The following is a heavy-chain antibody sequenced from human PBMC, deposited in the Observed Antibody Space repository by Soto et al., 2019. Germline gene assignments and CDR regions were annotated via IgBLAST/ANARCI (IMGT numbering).Heavy chain of an antibody. V-gene: IGHV1-18*01. CDR3: ARAPWATAAAGTADY. CDR1: GYTFTSYG. D-gene: IGHD6-13*01. J-gene: IGHJ4*02. CDR2: ISAYNGNT. Sequence: ASVKVSCKASGYTFTSYGISWVRQAPGQGLEWMGWISAYNGNTNYAQKLQGRVTMTTDTSTSTAYMELRSLRSDDTAVYYCARAPWATAAAGTADYWGQGTLVTVSS.